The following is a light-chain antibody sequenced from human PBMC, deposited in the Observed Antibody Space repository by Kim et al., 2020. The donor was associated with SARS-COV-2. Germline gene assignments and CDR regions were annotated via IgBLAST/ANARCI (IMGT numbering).Light chain of an antibody. V-gene: IGLV3-9*01. Sequence: SVALGQTARITCGGDNIGSKNVHWYQQKPGQAPVLVIYMDFNRPSGIPERFSGSDSGNTATLTISRAQPGDEADYYCQVWDSSTVVFGGGTKLTVL. CDR2: MDF. CDR1: NIGSKN. CDR3: QVWDSSTVV. J-gene: IGLJ2*01.